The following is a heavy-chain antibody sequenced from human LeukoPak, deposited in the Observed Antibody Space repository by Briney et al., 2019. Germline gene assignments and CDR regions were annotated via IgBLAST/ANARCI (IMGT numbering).Heavy chain of an antibody. CDR3: ARDPWEYCSGGSCYPFDY. D-gene: IGHD2-15*01. CDR1: GYTFTGYY. V-gene: IGHV1-2*02. CDR2: INPNSGGT. J-gene: IGHJ4*02. Sequence: GASVKVSCKASGYTFTGYYMHWVRQAPGQGLEWMGWINPNSGGTNYAQKLQGRVTMTRDTSISTAYMELSRLRSDDTAVYYCARDPWEYCSGGSCYPFDYWGQGTLVTVSS.